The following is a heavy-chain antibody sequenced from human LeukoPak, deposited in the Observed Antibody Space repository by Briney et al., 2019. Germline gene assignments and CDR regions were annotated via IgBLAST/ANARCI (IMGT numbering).Heavy chain of an antibody. CDR2: ISGSGGST. CDR3: AKYYYGSGSSRRPTFDY. V-gene: IGHV3-23*01. J-gene: IGHJ4*02. CDR1: GFTFSSYA. Sequence: PGGSLRLSRAASGFTFSSYAMSWVRQAPGKGLEWVSAISGSGGSTYYADSVKGRFTISRDNSKNTLYLQMNSLRAEDTAVYYCAKYYYGSGSSRRPTFDYWGQGTLVTVSS. D-gene: IGHD3-10*01.